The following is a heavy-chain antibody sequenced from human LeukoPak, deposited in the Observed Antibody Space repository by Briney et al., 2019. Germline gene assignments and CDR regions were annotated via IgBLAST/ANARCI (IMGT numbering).Heavy chain of an antibody. Sequence: SETLSLTCTVSGGSISSGGYYSSWIRQHPGKGLEWIGYIYYSGSTYYNPSLKSRVTISVDTSKNQFSLKLSSVTAADTAVYYCARENVWGSYRYFDYWGQGTLVTVSS. CDR1: GGSISSGGYY. J-gene: IGHJ4*02. CDR2: IYYSGST. V-gene: IGHV4-31*03. D-gene: IGHD3-16*02. CDR3: ARENVWGSYRYFDY.